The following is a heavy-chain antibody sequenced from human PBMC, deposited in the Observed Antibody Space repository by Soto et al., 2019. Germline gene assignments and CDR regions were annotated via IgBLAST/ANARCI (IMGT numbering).Heavy chain of an antibody. V-gene: IGHV1-69*06. CDR2: IIPIFGTA. Sequence: SVKVSCKASGGTFSIYAISCVLQSPVQWLEWMGGIIPIFGTANYAQKFQGRVTITADKSTSTAYMELSSLRSEDTAVYYCAREVPYYDFWSGLDYYYYYGMDVWGQGTTVTVSS. J-gene: IGHJ6*02. CDR3: AREVPYYDFWSGLDYYYYYGMDV. D-gene: IGHD3-3*01. CDR1: GGTFSIYA.